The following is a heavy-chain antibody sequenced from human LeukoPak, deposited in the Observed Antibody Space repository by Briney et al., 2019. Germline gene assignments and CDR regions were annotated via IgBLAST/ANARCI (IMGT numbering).Heavy chain of an antibody. CDR2: IYYSGST. D-gene: IGHD3-16*01. CDR1: GFTFSSYG. Sequence: GSLRLSCAASGFTFSSYGMSWVRQPPGKGLEWIGSIYYSGSTYYNPSLKSRVTISVDTSKNQFSLKLSSVTAADTAVYYCASYGKAPRNFDYWGQGTLVTVSS. V-gene: IGHV4-39*01. CDR3: ASYGKAPRNFDY. J-gene: IGHJ4*02.